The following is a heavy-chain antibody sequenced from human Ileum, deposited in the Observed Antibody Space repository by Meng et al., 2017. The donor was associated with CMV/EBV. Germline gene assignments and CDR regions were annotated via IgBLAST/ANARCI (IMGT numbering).Heavy chain of an antibody. D-gene: IGHD3-3*01. J-gene: IGHJ4*02. CDR3: SRVLVGVIMQGEFDY. Sequence: SETLSLTCTVSGASMTSYYWSWVRQAPGKGLEWIGYIYYSGTTKYNPSLKSRITIPVDTARNQFSLKLRSVTAADTAVYYCSRVLVGVIMQGEFDYWGQGTLVTVSS. CDR1: GASMTSYY. CDR2: IYYSGTT. V-gene: IGHV4-59*01.